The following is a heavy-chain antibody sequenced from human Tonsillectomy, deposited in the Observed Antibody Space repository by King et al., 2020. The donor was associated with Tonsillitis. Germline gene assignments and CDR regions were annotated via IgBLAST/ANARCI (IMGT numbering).Heavy chain of an antibody. J-gene: IGHJ6*02. CDR2: IGTAGDT. V-gene: IGHV3-13*01. CDR1: GFTFRNYD. Sequence: QLVQSGGGLVQPGGSLRLSCAASGFTFRNYDMHWVRQATGKGLEWVSAIGTAGDTYYPGSVKGRFTISRENAKNSLYLQMNSLRAGATAVYYCARALPNWGRDYYSGMDAWGQGTTVTVSS. CDR3: ARALPNWGRDYYSGMDA. D-gene: IGHD7-27*01.